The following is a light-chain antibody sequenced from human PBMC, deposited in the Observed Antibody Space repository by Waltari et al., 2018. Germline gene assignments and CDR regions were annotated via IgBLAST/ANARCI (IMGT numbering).Light chain of an antibody. Sequence: QSVLTQPPSASGTPGQRVTISCSGSASNIGGNVVNWYQQLPRKAPKLLIYRSDHRPSGVPDRFSGSKSGTSASLAISGLLSDDEADYYCAAWDDSLHGHWVFGGGTKVTVL. CDR2: RSD. CDR1: ASNIGGNV. V-gene: IGLV1-44*01. J-gene: IGLJ3*02. CDR3: AAWDDSLHGHWV.